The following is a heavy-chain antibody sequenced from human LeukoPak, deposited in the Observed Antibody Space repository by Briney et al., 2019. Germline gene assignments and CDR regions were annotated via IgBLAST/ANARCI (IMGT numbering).Heavy chain of an antibody. Sequence: ASVKVSCKASGYTFTSYYMHWVRQAPGQGLEWMGIINPSGGSTSYAQKFQGRVTMTRDTSTSTVYMELSSLRSEDTAVYYCARDGGAGVGKQQLVRFFDYWGQGTLVTVSS. CDR3: ARDGGAGVGKQQLVRFFDY. V-gene: IGHV1-46*01. CDR1: GYTFTSYY. CDR2: INPSGGST. D-gene: IGHD6-13*01. J-gene: IGHJ4*02.